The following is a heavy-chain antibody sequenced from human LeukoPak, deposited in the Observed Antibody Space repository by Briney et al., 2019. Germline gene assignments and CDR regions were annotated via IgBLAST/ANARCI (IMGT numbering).Heavy chain of an antibody. D-gene: IGHD4-23*01. J-gene: IGHJ6*03. CDR1: GGSISSHY. CDR3: ARGVTPYSYMDV. V-gene: IGHV4-59*11. CDR2: IYYSGST. Sequence: SETLSLTCTVSGGSISSHYWSWIRQPPGKGPEWIGYIYYSGSTNYNPSLKSRVTISVDTSKNQFSLKLSSVTAADTAVYYCARGVTPYSYMDVWGKGTTVTVSS.